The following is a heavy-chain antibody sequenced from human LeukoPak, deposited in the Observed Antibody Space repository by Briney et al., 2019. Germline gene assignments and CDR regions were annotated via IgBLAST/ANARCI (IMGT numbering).Heavy chain of an antibody. D-gene: IGHD4-17*01. CDR3: ARAPTTVTTFDY. CDR1: GFTFNTFE. Sequence: GGSLRLACAASGFTFNTFEMNWVRQAPGKGLEWVSAIYSGGTTYYADSVKGRFTVSRDNSKNTVYLQMNSLRAEDTAVYYCARAPTTVTTFDYWGQGNLVTVSS. V-gene: IGHV3-53*01. CDR2: IYSGGTT. J-gene: IGHJ4*02.